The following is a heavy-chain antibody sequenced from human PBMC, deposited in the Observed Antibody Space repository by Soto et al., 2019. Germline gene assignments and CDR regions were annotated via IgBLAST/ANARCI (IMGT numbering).Heavy chain of an antibody. J-gene: IGHJ6*02. V-gene: IGHV4-59*01. CDR2: IYYSGST. CDR1: GGSISSYY. CDR3: ARDLGRGNNWLLSYYYYGXDV. Sequence: SETLSLTCTVSGGSISSYYWSWIRQPPGKGLEWIGYIYYSGSTNYNPSLKSRVTISVDTSKNQFSLKLSSVTAADTAVYYCARDLGRGNNWLLSYYYYGXDVWGQGTTVTVSS. D-gene: IGHD3-9*01.